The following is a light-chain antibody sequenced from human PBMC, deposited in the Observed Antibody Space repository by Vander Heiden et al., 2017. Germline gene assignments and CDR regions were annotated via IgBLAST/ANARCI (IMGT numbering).Light chain of an antibody. V-gene: IGKV1-27*01. CDR1: QGISNY. Sequence: DIQMTHSPSSLSASVGDRVTISCPASQGISNYLAWYQQKPGKVPRLLIYAASTLQSGVPSRFSGSGSGTDFTLTISSLQPEDVATYYCQQYNSAPFTFGPGTKVDIK. CDR2: AAS. CDR3: QQYNSAPFT. J-gene: IGKJ3*01.